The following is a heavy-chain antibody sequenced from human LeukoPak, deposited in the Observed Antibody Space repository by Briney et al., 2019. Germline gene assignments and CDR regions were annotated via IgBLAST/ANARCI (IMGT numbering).Heavy chain of an antibody. D-gene: IGHD2-2*02. Sequence: GGSLNLSCAASGFTFSRSAMHRVRQASGKGPQWPRRIRSKPNSYATAYAASVKGRFTISRDDSKNTAYLQMNSLKTEDTAVYYCTRFRDCSSTSCYNYYYYYMDVWGKGTTVTVSS. CDR1: GFTFSRSA. CDR2: IRSKPNSYAT. J-gene: IGHJ6*03. CDR3: TRFRDCSSTSCYNYYYYYMDV. V-gene: IGHV3-73*01.